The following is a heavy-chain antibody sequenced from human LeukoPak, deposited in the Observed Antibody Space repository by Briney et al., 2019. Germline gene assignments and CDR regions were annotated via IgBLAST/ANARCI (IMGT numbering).Heavy chain of an antibody. J-gene: IGHJ4*02. Sequence: GGSLRLSCAASGFTFSSYSMNWVRQAPGKGLEWVSSISSRSSYIYYADSVKGRFTISRDNAKNSLYLQMNSLRAEDTAVYYCARDLGYCSGGSCYSHYFDYWGQGTLVTVSS. CDR1: GFTFSSYS. CDR2: ISSRSSYI. CDR3: ARDLGYCSGGSCYSHYFDY. D-gene: IGHD2-15*01. V-gene: IGHV3-21*01.